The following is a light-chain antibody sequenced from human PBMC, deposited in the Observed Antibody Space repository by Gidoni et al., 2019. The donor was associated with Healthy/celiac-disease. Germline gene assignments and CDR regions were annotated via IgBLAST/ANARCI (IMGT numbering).Light chain of an antibody. CDR2: GAS. V-gene: IGKV3-15*01. J-gene: IGKJ1*01. CDR1: QRFSSN. CDR3: QQYNNWPPWT. Sequence: EIVMTHSPATLSVSPGERATLPCRASQRFSSNLAWYQQKPGQAPRLLIYGASTRATGIPARFSGSGSGTEFTLTISSLQSEDFAVYYCQQYNNWPPWTFGQGTKVEIK.